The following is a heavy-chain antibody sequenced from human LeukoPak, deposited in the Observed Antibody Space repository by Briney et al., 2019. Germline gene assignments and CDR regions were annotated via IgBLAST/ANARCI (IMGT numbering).Heavy chain of an antibody. D-gene: IGHD3-22*01. CDR1: GYSFTSYW. J-gene: IGHJ6*02. CDR2: IYPGDSDT. CDR3: ARHTDYDSTRGGRMGMDV. Sequence: GESLKISCKGSGYSFTSYWIGWVRQMPGKGLEWMGIIYPGDSDTRYSPSFQGQVTISADKSISTAYLQWSSLKASDTAMYYCARHTDYDSTRGGRMGMDVWGQGTTATVSS. V-gene: IGHV5-51*01.